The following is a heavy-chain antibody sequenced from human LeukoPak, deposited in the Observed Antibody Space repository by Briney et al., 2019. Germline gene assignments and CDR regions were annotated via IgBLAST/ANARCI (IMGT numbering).Heavy chain of an antibody. CDR2: ISGSGGST. CDR3: AKDGRCSSTGCSDAFDI. J-gene: IGHJ3*02. Sequence: GGSPGLSCAASGFTFSSYAMSWVRQAPGKGLEWVSAISGSGGSTYYADSVKGRFTISRDNSKNTLYLQMNSLRAEDTAVYYCAKDGRCSSTGCSDAFDIWGQGTMVTVSS. CDR1: GFTFSSYA. V-gene: IGHV3-23*01. D-gene: IGHD2-2*01.